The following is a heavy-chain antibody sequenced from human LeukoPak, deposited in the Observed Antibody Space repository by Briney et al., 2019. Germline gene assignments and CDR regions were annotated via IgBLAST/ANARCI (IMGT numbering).Heavy chain of an antibody. CDR1: GFTFTSVW. V-gene: IGHV3-74*01. CDR3: ARDRTTVTLFDY. CDR2: ISTCEAIT. Sequence: GGSLRLSCAASGFTFTSVWMHGFRHPPGRAVVWISRISTCEAITGYAHSEKGRFTISKANAKNTPYLQLNSLRAEDTAVYYCARDRTTVTLFDYWGEGALVTVSS. J-gene: IGHJ4*02. D-gene: IGHD4-17*01.